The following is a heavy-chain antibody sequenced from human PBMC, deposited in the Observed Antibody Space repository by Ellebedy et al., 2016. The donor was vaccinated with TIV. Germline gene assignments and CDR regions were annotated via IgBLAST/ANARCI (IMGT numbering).Heavy chain of an antibody. J-gene: IGHJ4*02. D-gene: IGHD6-6*01. CDR1: GFTFSSYG. Sequence: GESLKISCAASGFTFSSYGMAWFRQAPGKGLEWVSTISGSGGTTYYADSVKGRFTISRDNSKNTLYLQMDSLRVEDTAVYYCAKDLEYSSSSDYWGQGPLVTVSS. CDR2: ISGSGGTT. V-gene: IGHV3-23*01. CDR3: AKDLEYSSSSDY.